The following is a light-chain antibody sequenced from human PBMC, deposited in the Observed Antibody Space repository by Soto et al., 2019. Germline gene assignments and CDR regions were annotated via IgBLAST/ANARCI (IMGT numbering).Light chain of an antibody. CDR3: SSYTSSSTVV. CDR1: SSDVGAYHY. J-gene: IGLJ2*01. CDR2: DVS. Sequence: QSALTQPASVSGSPGQSITISCTGTSSDVGAYHYVSWYQQHPGKGPKLMIYDVSNRPSGVSNRFSGSKSGITASLTISGLQAEDEADYYCSSYTSSSTVVFGGGTKLTVL. V-gene: IGLV2-14*01.